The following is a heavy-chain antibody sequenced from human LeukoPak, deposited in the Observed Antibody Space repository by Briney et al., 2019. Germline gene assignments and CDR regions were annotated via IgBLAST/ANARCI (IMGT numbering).Heavy chain of an antibody. J-gene: IGHJ3*02. CDR3: AREPFSITIFGVVSRGAFDI. Sequence: GASVKVSCKASGYTFTGYYMHWVRQAPGQGLEWMGWMNPNSGGTNYAQKFQGRVTMTRDTSISTAYMELSRLRSDDTAVYYCAREPFSITIFGVVSRGAFDIWGQGTMVTVSS. V-gene: IGHV1-2*02. CDR1: GYTFTGYY. D-gene: IGHD3-3*01. CDR2: MNPNSGGT.